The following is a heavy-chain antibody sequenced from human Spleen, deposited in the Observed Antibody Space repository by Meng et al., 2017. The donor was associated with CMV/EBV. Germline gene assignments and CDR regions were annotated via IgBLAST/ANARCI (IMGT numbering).Heavy chain of an antibody. V-gene: IGHV3-9*01. CDR3: AKDPFDY. CDR2: ISWNSGSI. CDR1: GFTFDDYA. J-gene: IGHJ4*02. Sequence: SLKISCVASGFTFDDYAMHWVRQAPGKGLEWVSGISWNSGSIGYADSVKGRFTISRDNAKNSLYLQMNSLRAEDTALYYCAKDPFDYWGQGTLVTVSS.